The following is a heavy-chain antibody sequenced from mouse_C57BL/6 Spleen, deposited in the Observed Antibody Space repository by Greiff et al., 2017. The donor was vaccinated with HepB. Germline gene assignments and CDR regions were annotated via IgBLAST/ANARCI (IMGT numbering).Heavy chain of an antibody. CDR1: GFNIKDDY. CDR3: TTFYDYDRAY. D-gene: IGHD2-4*01. J-gene: IGHJ3*01. Sequence: EVKLMESGAELVRPGASVKLSCTASGFNIKDDYMHWVKQRPEQGLEWIGWIDPENGDTEYASKFQGKATITADTSSNTAYLQLSSLTSEDTAVYYCTTFYDYDRAYWGQGTLVTVSA. V-gene: IGHV14-4*01. CDR2: IDPENGDT.